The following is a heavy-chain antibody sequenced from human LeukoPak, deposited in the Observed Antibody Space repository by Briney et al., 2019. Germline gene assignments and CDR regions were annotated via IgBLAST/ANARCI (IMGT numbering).Heavy chain of an antibody. CDR1: GGSFSGYY. V-gene: IGHV4-34*01. J-gene: IGHJ3*02. D-gene: IGHD5-24*01. Sequence: SETLSLTCAVYGGSFSGYYWSWIRQPPGKGLEWIGEINHSGSTNYNPSLKSRVTISVDTSKNQFSLKLTSVTAADTAVYYCARDRCAMCAFDIWGHGTMVTVSS. CDR3: ARDRCAMCAFDI. CDR2: INHSGST.